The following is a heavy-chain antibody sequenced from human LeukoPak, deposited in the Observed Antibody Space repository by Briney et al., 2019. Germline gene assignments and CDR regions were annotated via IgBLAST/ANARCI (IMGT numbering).Heavy chain of an antibody. Sequence: GSVKVSCKASGYTFISYGISWVRQAPGQGLEWMGWISAYNGNTNYAQKVQGRVTMTTDTSTSTAYMEMRSLRSDDTAVYYCARGGYSGYGGYYYYGMDVWGEGTTVTVSS. V-gene: IGHV1-18*04. J-gene: IGHJ6*04. CDR2: ISAYNGNT. CDR1: GYTFISYG. CDR3: ARGGYSGYGGYYYYGMDV. D-gene: IGHD5-12*01.